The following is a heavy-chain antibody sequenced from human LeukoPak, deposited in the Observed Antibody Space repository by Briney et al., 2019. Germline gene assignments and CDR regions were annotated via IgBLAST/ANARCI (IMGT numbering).Heavy chain of an antibody. D-gene: IGHD6-6*01. Sequence: PSETLYLTCTVSGGSISSSSYYWGWIRQPPGKGLEWIGSIYYSGSTYYNPSLKSRVTISVDTSKNQFSLKLSSVTAADTAVYYCARRLGPSIAARQTDYWGQGTLVTASS. CDR1: GGSISSSSYY. V-gene: IGHV4-39*01. J-gene: IGHJ4*02. CDR3: ARRLGPSIAARQTDY. CDR2: IYYSGST.